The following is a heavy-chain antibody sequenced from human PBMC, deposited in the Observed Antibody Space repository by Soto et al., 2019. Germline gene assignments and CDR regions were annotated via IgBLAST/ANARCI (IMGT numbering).Heavy chain of an antibody. J-gene: IGHJ6*02. Sequence: QVQLVESGGGVVQPGRSLRLSCAASGFTFSSYGMHWVRQAPGKGLERVAVIWYDGSNKYYADSVMGRFTISRDNSKNSLYMQMNSLRAEDTAVYYCARDCYDILYQYGMDVWGQGTTVTVSS. CDR3: ARDCYDILYQYGMDV. CDR1: GFTFSSYG. V-gene: IGHV3-33*01. D-gene: IGHD3-9*01. CDR2: IWYDGSNK.